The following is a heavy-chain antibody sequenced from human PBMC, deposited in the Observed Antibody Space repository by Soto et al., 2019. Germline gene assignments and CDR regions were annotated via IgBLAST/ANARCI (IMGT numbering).Heavy chain of an antibody. D-gene: IGHD6-19*01. CDR1: GYSFTSYW. CDR3: ARHPFQGYSSGWLTYFDY. CDR2: IDPSDSYT. J-gene: IGHJ4*02. V-gene: IGHV5-10-1*01. Sequence: PGESLKISCKGSGYSFTSYWVSWVRQMPGKGLEWMGRIDPSDSYTNYSPSFQGHVTISADKSISTAYLQWSSLKASDTAMYYCARHPFQGYSSGWLTYFDYWGQGTLVTVSS.